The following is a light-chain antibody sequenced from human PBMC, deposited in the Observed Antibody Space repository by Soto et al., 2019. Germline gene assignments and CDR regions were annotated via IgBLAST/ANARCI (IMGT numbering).Light chain of an antibody. J-gene: IGKJ4*01. CDR2: SAS. CDR3: QESYSTPPA. V-gene: IGKV1-39*01. Sequence: DIRMTQSPSSLSASVGDTVTMTCRAGQTIGQYVSWYRQKPGEAPDLLIYSASTLQRGVPSRFRGSGSETVFTLTISGLQPEDFGTYYCQESYSTPPAVGGGTKVDIK. CDR1: QTIGQY.